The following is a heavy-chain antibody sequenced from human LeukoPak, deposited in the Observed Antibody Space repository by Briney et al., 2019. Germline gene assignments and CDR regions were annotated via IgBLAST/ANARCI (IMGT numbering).Heavy chain of an antibody. CDR3: TRDWLNKAYDP. CDR1: GHIFTGYY. D-gene: IGHD3-16*01. CDR2: IHAETGVT. Sequence: ASVEVSCKDSGHIFTGYYIHWVRQAPGQGLEWMAWIHAETGVTYYAQKFQGRVTLTRDTSISTDYMELTRLRSDDTAIYYCTRDWLNKAYDPWGQGTLVTVSS. J-gene: IGHJ4*02. V-gene: IGHV1-2*02.